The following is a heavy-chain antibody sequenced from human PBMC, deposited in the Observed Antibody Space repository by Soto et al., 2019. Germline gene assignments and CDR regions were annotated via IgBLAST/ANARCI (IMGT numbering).Heavy chain of an antibody. Sequence: PSETLSLTCTVSGGSVRSSTYYWGWIRQAPGKGLEWIASIYYSGRTHNNPALKSRVTMSVDTYTNQFSLKLSSVTAADTAVYYCARRWGRTFDYWGQGTLVTVSS. CDR2: IYYSGRT. CDR1: GGSVRSSTYY. CDR3: ARRWGRTFDY. V-gene: IGHV4-39*01. J-gene: IGHJ4*02. D-gene: IGHD7-27*01.